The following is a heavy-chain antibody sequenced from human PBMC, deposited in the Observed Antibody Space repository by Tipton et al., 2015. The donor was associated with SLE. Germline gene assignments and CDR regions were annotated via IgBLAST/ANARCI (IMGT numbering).Heavy chain of an antibody. Sequence: TLSLTCTVSGGSISSHYWSWIRQHPGKGLEWIGYIYYSGSTNYNPSLKSRVTISVDTSKNQFSLKLSSVTAADTAVYYCARDWDSSIIADYWGQGTLVTVSS. J-gene: IGHJ4*02. CDR3: ARDWDSSIIADY. V-gene: IGHV4-59*11. CDR2: IYYSGST. CDR1: GGSISSHY. D-gene: IGHD6-13*01.